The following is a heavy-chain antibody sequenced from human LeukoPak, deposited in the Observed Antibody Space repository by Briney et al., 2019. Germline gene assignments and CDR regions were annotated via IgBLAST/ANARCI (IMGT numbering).Heavy chain of an antibody. V-gene: IGHV4-30-4*08. D-gene: IGHD2-2*02. Sequence: SETLSLTCTVSGGSISSGDYYWSWIRQPPGKGLEWIGYIYYSGSTYYNPSLKSRVTISVDTSKNQFSLKLSSVTAADTAVYYCASSTVPAAIPYFDYWGQGILVTVSS. CDR3: ASSTVPAAIPYFDY. CDR1: GGSISSGDYY. J-gene: IGHJ4*02. CDR2: IYYSGST.